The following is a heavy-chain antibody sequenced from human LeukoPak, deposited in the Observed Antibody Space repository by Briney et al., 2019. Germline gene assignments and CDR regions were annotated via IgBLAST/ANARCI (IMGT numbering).Heavy chain of an antibody. D-gene: IGHD3-22*01. CDR1: GFTFSSYA. CDR3: AKDYYYDSCGYYPYYFDY. J-gene: IGHJ4*02. CDR2: ISGSGGST. Sequence: PGGSLRLSCAASGFTFSSYAMSWVRQAPGKGLEWVSAISGSGGSTYYADSVKGWFTISRDNSKNTLYLQMNSLRAEDTAVYYCAKDYYYDSCGYYPYYFDYWGQGTLVTVSS. V-gene: IGHV3-23*01.